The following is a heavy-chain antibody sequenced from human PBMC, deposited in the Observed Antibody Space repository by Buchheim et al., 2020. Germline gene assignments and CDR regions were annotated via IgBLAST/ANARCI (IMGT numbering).Heavy chain of an antibody. CDR2: ISGSGGST. Sequence: EVQLLESGGGLVQPGGSLRLSCAASGFTFSSYAMSWVRQAPGKGLEWVSAISGSGGSTYYADSVKGRFTISRDNSKKTLYLQMNSLRAEDTAVYYCAKGGYCSSTSCYTTPYYYYMDVWGKGTT. CDR3: AKGGYCSSTSCYTTPYYYYMDV. CDR1: GFTFSSYA. D-gene: IGHD2-2*02. V-gene: IGHV3-23*01. J-gene: IGHJ6*03.